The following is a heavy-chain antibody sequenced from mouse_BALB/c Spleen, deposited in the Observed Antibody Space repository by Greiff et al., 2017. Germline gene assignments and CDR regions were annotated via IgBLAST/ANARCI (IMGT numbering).Heavy chain of an antibody. CDR3: ARNRYRGSFDY. CDR2: IDPANGNT. Sequence: EVKLMESGAELVKPGASVKLSCTASGFNIKDTYMHWVKQRPEQGLEWIGRIDPANGNTKYDPKFQGKATITADTSSNTAYLQLSSLTSEDTAVYYCARNRYRGSFDYWGQGTTLTVSS. J-gene: IGHJ2*01. V-gene: IGHV14-3*02. D-gene: IGHD2-14*01. CDR1: GFNIKDTY.